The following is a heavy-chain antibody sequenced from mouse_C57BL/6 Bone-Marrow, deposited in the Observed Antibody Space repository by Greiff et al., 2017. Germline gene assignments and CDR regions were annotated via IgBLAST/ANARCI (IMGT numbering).Heavy chain of an antibody. V-gene: IGHV1-53*01. CDR3: ARYTYYDYYFDC. Sequence: QVQLQQPGTELVKPGASVKLSCKASGYTFTSYWMHWVKQRPGQGLEWIGNINPSNGGTNYNEKFKSKATLTVDKSSSTAYMQLSSLTSEASAVYFCARYTYYDYYFDCWGQSTTLTVSS. CDR1: GYTFTSYW. J-gene: IGHJ2*01. D-gene: IGHD2-4*01. CDR2: INPSNGGT.